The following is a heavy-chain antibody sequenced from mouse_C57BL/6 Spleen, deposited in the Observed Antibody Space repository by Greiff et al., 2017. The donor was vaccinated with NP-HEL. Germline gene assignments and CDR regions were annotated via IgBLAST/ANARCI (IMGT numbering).Heavy chain of an antibody. J-gene: IGHJ2*01. V-gene: IGHV1-82*01. CDR2: IYPGDGDT. CDR3: ASITTVVADY. D-gene: IGHD1-1*01. CDR1: GYAFSSSW. Sequence: QVQLKQSGPELVKPGASVKISCKASGYAFSSSWMNWVKQRPGKGLEWIGRIYPGDGDTNYNGKFKGKAKLTADKSSSTAYMQLSSLTSEDSAVYFCASITTVVADYWGQGTTLTVSS.